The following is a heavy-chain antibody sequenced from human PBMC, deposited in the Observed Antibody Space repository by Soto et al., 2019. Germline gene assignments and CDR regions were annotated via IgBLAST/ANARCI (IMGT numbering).Heavy chain of an antibody. V-gene: IGHV1-69*01. CDR1: GGIFSTYA. Sequence: QVQLVQSGAEVKKPGSSVKVSCKASGGIFSTYAISWLRQAPGQGLEWMGGIIPLFGTPNYAQRFQGRVTITADESTSTAYMELSRLRSEDTAVYYCASDRDDYGSGNYYIRIDFWGQGTLVTVSS. CDR3: ASDRDDYGSGNYYIRIDF. J-gene: IGHJ4*02. D-gene: IGHD3-10*01. CDR2: IIPLFGTP.